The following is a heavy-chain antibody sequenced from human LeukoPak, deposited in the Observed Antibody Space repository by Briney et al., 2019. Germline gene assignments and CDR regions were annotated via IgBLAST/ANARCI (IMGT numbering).Heavy chain of an antibody. V-gene: IGHV4-34*01. CDR1: GGSFSGYY. D-gene: IGHD6-6*01. J-gene: IGHJ3*02. CDR3: AIEAYSSYDAFDI. Sequence: SETLSLTCAVYGGSFSGYYWSWIRQPPGKGLEWIGEINHSGSTNYNPSLKSRVTMSVDTPKNQFSLKLSSVTAADTAVYYCAIEAYSSYDAFDIWGQGTMVTVSS. CDR2: INHSGST.